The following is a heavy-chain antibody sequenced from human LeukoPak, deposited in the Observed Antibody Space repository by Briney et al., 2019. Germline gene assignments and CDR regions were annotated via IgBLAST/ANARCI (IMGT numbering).Heavy chain of an antibody. CDR3: ARRAFSSSDSSGYYLFDY. D-gene: IGHD3-22*01. CDR1: GGSISSSSYY. V-gene: IGHV4-39*01. CDR2: IYYSWST. J-gene: IGHJ4*02. Sequence: SETLSLTCTVSGGSISSSSYYWDWIRQPPGKGLEWIGSIYYSWSTYYNPSIKSRVTISVATSKNQFSLKLSSVTAADTAVYYCARRAFSSSDSSGYYLFDYWGQGTLVTVSS.